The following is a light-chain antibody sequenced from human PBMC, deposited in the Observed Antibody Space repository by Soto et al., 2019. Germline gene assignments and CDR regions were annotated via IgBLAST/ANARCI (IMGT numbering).Light chain of an antibody. CDR3: CSSAGSSTRYV. V-gene: IGLV2-23*01. J-gene: IGLJ1*01. CDR2: EGS. Sequence: QSALTQPASVSGSPGQSITISCTGTSSDVGSYNLVSWYKQHPGKAPKLMIYEGSKRPSGVSNRFSGSKSGNTASLTISGLQAEDEADYYCCSSAGSSTRYVFGTGTKAPS. CDR1: SSDVGSYNL.